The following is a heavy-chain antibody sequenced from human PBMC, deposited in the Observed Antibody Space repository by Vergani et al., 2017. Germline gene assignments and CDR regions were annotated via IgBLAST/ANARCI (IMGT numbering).Heavy chain of an antibody. Sequence: QVQLVQSGAEVKKPGSSVKVSCKASGGTFSSYAISWVRQAPGQGLEWMGRIIPILGTANYAQKFQGRVTITADKSTSTAYMELSSLRSEDTAVYYCARLVVPAATNYYYYYGMDVWGQGTTVTVSS. CDR2: IIPILGTA. J-gene: IGHJ6*02. D-gene: IGHD2-2*01. V-gene: IGHV1-69*04. CDR3: ARLVVPAATNYYYYYGMDV. CDR1: GGTFSSYA.